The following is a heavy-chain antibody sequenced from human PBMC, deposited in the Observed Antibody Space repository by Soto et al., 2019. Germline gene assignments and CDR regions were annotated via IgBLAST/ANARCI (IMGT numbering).Heavy chain of an antibody. CDR3: AKWSGGPHYYYYGMDV. Sequence: SETLSLTCAVSGGSISSSNWWSWVRQPPGKGLEWIGEIYHSGSTNYNPSLKSRVTISVDKSKNQFSLKLSSVTAADTAVYYCAKWSGGPHYYYYGMDVWGQGTTVTVSS. D-gene: IGHD3-10*02. CDR1: GGSISSSNW. J-gene: IGHJ6*02. V-gene: IGHV4-4*02. CDR2: IYHSGST.